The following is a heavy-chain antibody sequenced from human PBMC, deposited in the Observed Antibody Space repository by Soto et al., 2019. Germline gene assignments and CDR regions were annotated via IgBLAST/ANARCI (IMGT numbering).Heavy chain of an antibody. CDR1: GGSFSGYY. D-gene: IGHD2-15*01. V-gene: IGHV4-34*01. CDR3: ARVDCSGGSCYSISHYYYMDV. J-gene: IGHJ6*03. CDR2: INHSGST. Sequence: SETLSLTCAVYGGSFSGYYWSWIRQPPGKGLEWIGEINHSGSTNYNPSLKSRVTISVDTSKNQFSLKLSSVTAADTAVYYCARVDCSGGSCYSISHYYYMDVWGKGTTVTVSS.